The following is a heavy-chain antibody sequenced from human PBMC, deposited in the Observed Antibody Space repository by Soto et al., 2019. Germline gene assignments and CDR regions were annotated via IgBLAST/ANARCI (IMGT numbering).Heavy chain of an antibody. Sequence: ASVKVSCKASGYTFTSYGISWARQAPGQGXEWMGWISAYNGNTNYAQKLQGRVTMTTDTSTSTAYMELRSLRSDDTAVYYCARDRVVVVPAASPDAFDIWGQGTMVTVSS. D-gene: IGHD2-2*01. CDR2: ISAYNGNT. J-gene: IGHJ3*02. CDR1: GYTFTSYG. CDR3: ARDRVVVVPAASPDAFDI. V-gene: IGHV1-18*04.